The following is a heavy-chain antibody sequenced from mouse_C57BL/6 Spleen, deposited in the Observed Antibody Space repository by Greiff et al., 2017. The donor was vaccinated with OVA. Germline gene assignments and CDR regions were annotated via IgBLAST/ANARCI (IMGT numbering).Heavy chain of an antibody. CDR2: ISYSGST. D-gene: IGHD2-4*01. CDR3: ASEGDDYDGDFAY. Sequence: EVKLVESGPGMVKPSQSLSLTCTVTGYSITSGYDWHWIRHFPGNKLEWMGYISYSGSTNYNPSLKSRISITHDTSKNHFFLKLNSVTTEYTATYYCASEGDDYDGDFAYWGQGTLVTVSA. J-gene: IGHJ3*01. CDR1: GYSITSGYD. V-gene: IGHV3-1*01.